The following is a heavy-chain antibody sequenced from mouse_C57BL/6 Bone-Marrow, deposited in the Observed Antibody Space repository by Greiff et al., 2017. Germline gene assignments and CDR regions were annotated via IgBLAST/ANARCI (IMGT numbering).Heavy chain of an antibody. CDR2: IYPGSGST. J-gene: IGHJ3*01. D-gene: IGHD1-1*01. CDR1: GYTFTSYW. V-gene: IGHV1-55*01. CDR3: ARGLGGSSS. Sequence: QVQLQQPGAELVKPGASVKMSCKASGYTFTSYWITWVKQRPGQGLEWIGDIYPGSGSTNYNEKFKSKATLTVDPYSSTAYMQLSSLTSEDSAVYYCARGLGGSSSWGQGTLVTVSA.